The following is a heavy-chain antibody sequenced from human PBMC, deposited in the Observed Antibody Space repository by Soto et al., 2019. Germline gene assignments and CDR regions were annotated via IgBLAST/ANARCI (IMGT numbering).Heavy chain of an antibody. CDR2: IMGDGTIT. CDR3: TRDPGRNWFDP. J-gene: IGHJ5*02. CDR1: GFTFVSYW. Sequence: WGSLRLSCAASGFTFVSYWIHFFRQAPGEWLVWVSRIMGDGTITNYADSVKGRFTISRDNVKNTVYLQMNSLRAEDTAVYFCTRDPGRNWFDPWGQGTLVTVSS. V-gene: IGHV3-74*01.